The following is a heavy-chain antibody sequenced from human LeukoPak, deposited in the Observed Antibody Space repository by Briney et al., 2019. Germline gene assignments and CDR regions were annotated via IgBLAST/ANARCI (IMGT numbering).Heavy chain of an antibody. V-gene: IGHV1-18*04. J-gene: IGHJ4*02. CDR3: ARKEYSSGGVDY. CDR1: GYTFTSYG. D-gene: IGHD6-19*01. Sequence: APVKVSCKASGYTFTSYGISWVRQAPGQGLEWMGWISAYNGNTNYAQKLQGRVAMTTDTSTGTAYRELRSLRSDDTAVYYCARKEYSSGGVDYWGQGTLVTVSS. CDR2: ISAYNGNT.